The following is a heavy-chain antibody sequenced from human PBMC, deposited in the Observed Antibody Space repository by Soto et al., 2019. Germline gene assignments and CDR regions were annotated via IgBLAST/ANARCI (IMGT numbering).Heavy chain of an antibody. J-gene: IGHJ5*02. CDR1: GFTFSSYD. CDR2: IGTAGDT. V-gene: IGHV3-13*01. CDR3: ARGRKTGTTPSHWFDP. Sequence: EVQLVESGGGLVQPGGSLRLSCAASGFTFSSYDMHWVRKATGKGLEWVSAIGTAGDTYYPGSVKGRFTISRENAKNSLYLQMNSLRAGDTAVYYCARGRKTGTTPSHWFDPWGQGTLVTVSS. D-gene: IGHD1-1*01.